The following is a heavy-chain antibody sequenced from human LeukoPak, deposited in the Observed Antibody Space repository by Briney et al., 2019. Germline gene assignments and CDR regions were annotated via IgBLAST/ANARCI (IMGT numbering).Heavy chain of an antibody. CDR2: ISSSGST. V-gene: IGHV4-59*10. J-gene: IGHJ3*02. CDR1: GVSFSGYY. D-gene: IGHD3-22*01. CDR3: ARGPYSYDSSGAFDI. Sequence: SETLSLTCAVYGVSFSGYYWSWLRQPAGKGLEWVGRISSSGSTNYNPSLKSRVTISVDTSKNQFSLKLSSVTAADTAVYFCARGPYSYDSSGAFDIWGQGTMVTVSS.